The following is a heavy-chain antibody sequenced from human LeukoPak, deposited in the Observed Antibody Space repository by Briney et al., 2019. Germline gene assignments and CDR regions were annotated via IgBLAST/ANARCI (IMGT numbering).Heavy chain of an antibody. CDR1: GYTLTELS. CDR3: ATAVDYGSESYLNWFDP. D-gene: IGHD3-10*01. V-gene: IGHV1-24*01. J-gene: IGHJ5*02. CDR2: FDPEDGET. Sequence: SVKVSCKVSGYTLTELSMHWVRQAPGKGLEWMGGFDPEDGETIYAQKFQGRVTMTEDTSTDTAYMELSSLRSEDTAVYYCATAVDYGSESYLNWFDPWGQGTLVTVSS.